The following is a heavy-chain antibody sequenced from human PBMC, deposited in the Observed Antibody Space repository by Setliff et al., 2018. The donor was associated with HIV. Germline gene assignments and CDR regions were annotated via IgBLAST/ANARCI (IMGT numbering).Heavy chain of an antibody. CDR1: GFTVFSNY. D-gene: IGHD2-8*01. Sequence: GGSLRLSCAASGFTVFSNYMSWVRQAPGKGLEWVSVIYSGGDTYYADSVKARFTISRDNFKNTLYLQINSLRAEDTAVYYCARVFGPHDGYVDYWGQGTLVTVSS. J-gene: IGHJ4*02. V-gene: IGHV3-66*01. CDR3: ARVFGPHDGYVDY. CDR2: IYSGGDT.